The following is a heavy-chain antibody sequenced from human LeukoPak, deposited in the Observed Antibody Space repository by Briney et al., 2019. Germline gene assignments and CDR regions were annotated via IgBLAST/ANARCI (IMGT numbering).Heavy chain of an antibody. CDR2: IIPIFGTA. Sequence: SVKVSCKASGGTFSSYAISWVRQAPGQGLEWMGGIIPIFGTANYAQKFQGRVMITTDESTSTAYMELSSLRSEDTAVYYCARGRGYSYGYIYYYYYMDVWGKGTTVTVSS. CDR1: GGTFSSYA. D-gene: IGHD5-18*01. J-gene: IGHJ6*03. CDR3: ARGRGYSYGYIYYYYYMDV. V-gene: IGHV1-69*05.